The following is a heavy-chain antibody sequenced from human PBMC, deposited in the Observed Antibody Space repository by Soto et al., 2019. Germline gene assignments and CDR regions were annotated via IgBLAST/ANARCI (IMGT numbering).Heavy chain of an antibody. Sequence: EVQLVESGGGLVQSGGSLRLSCAASGLTFSNYWMHWVRQAPGKGLVWVSRILTDGSSTSYADSVKGRFTISRDNAKNTLYLQMNSLRAEDTAVYSCAIASRYGMDVWGQGTTVTVSS. J-gene: IGHJ6*02. V-gene: IGHV3-74*01. CDR2: ILTDGSST. CDR1: GLTFSNYW. CDR3: AIASRYGMDV.